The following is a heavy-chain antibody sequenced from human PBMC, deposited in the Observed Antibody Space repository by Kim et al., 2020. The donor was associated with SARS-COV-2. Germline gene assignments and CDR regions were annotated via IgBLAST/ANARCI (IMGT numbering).Heavy chain of an antibody. V-gene: IGHV4-59*01. CDR2: IYYSGST. CDR1: GGSISSYY. CDR3: ARERRSYCSSTSCYPSYN. Sequence: SETLSLTCTVSGGSISSYYWSWIRQPPGKGLEWIGYIYYSGSTNYNPSLKSRVTISVDTSKNQFSLKLSSVTAADTAVYYCARERRSYCSSTSCYPSYN. J-gene: IGHJ5*01. D-gene: IGHD2-2*01.